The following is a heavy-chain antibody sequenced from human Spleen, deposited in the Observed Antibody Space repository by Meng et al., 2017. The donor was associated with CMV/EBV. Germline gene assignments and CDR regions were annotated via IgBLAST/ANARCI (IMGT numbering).Heavy chain of an antibody. CDR2: MSYSAGT. CDR1: GGPISSSRYY. Sequence: SETRSLTCTVSGGPISSSRYYWGWIRQPPGKGLAWIGTMSYSAGTYYNPSLKSRVIISGDTSKNHFSLKLTSVTAADTSVYYCARDGGSGTYYNTLKFFDYWGQGTLVTVSS. CDR3: ARDGGSGTYYNTLKFFDY. V-gene: IGHV4-39*07. D-gene: IGHD3-10*01. J-gene: IGHJ4*02.